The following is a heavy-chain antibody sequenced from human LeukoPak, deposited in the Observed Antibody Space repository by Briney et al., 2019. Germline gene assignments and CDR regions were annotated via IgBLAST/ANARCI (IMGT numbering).Heavy chain of an antibody. J-gene: IGHJ5*02. CDR2: VYPAGSYI. Sequence: GESLKISCKGPEFDFDDYCISWVRQVPGRGLEGMGIVYPAGSYIHYSPSFQGRVSISVDRSVSTAYLQWTRLKASDSGIYFCARRKYFDTYLDPWGQGTLVTVSS. CDR3: ARRKYFDTYLDP. D-gene: IGHD3-9*01. V-gene: IGHV5-51*01. CDR1: EFDFDDYC.